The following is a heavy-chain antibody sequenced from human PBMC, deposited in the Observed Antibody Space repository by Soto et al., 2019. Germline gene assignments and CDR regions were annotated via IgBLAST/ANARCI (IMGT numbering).Heavy chain of an antibody. CDR1: GYTFTSYA. CDR2: INPTSGGT. CDR3: ARDGLDYYYDSSGYWFDP. V-gene: IGHV1-2*04. Sequence: GASVKVSCKASGYTFTSYAMHWVRQAPGQRLEWMGWINPTSGGTKYAQKFQGWVTMTRDTSISTAYMELSRLRSDDTAVYYCARDGLDYYYDSSGYWFDPWGQGTLVTVSS. J-gene: IGHJ5*02. D-gene: IGHD3-22*01.